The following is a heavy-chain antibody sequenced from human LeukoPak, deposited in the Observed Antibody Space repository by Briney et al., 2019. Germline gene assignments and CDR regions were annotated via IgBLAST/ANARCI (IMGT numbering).Heavy chain of an antibody. D-gene: IGHD3-22*01. CDR2: IYYSGST. J-gene: IGHJ4*02. V-gene: IGHV4-39*01. CDR1: GGSISSSSYY. CDR3: ARGDYDSSGSIGY. Sequence: PSETLSLTCTVSGGSISSSSYYWGWIRQPPGKGLEWIGSIYYSGSTYYNPSLKSRVTISVDTSKNQFSLKLSSVTAADTAVYYCARGDYDSSGSIGYWGQGTLVTVPS.